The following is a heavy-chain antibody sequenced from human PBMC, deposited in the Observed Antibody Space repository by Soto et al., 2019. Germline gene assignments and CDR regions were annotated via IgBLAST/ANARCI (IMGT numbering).Heavy chain of an antibody. CDR2: ISGSGGST. V-gene: IGHV3-23*01. CDR3: AKDLTAAAMGWNIDYYYYYGMDV. Sequence: GGSLRLSCAASGFTFSSYAMSWVRQAPGKGLEWVSAISGSGGSTYYADSVKGRFTISRDNSKNTLYLQMNSLRAEDTAVYYCAKDLTAAAMGWNIDYYYYYGMDVWGQGTTVTVSS. CDR1: GFTFSSYA. J-gene: IGHJ6*02. D-gene: IGHD2-2*01.